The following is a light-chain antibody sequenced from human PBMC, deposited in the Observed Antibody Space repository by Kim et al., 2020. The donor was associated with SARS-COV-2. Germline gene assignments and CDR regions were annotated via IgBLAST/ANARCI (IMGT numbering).Light chain of an antibody. Sequence: DIQMTQSPSTLSASVGDRVTITCRASQGINTYLAWYQQRPGKAPKLLIYLASTLESGVPPGFSGSGFGTEFTLTINSLQPDDFATYYCQHYVRFPYTFGQGTKLEIK. V-gene: IGKV1-5*03. CDR1: QGINTY. CDR3: QHYVRFPYT. J-gene: IGKJ2*01. CDR2: LAS.